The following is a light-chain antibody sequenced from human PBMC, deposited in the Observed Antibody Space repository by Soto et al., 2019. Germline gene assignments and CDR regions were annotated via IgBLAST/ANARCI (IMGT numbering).Light chain of an antibody. V-gene: IGLV1-44*01. CDR2: SNN. J-gene: IGLJ3*02. CDR1: SSNIGSNT. CDR3: AAWDDSLNGGV. Sequence: SVLAQPPSASGTPRQRVTISCSGSSSNIGSNTVNWYQQLPGTAPKLLIYSNNQRPSGVPDRFSGSKSGTSASLAISGLQSEDEADYYCAAWDDSLNGGVFGGGTKLTVL.